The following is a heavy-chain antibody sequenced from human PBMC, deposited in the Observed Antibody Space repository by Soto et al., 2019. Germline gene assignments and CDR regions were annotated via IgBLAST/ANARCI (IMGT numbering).Heavy chain of an antibody. D-gene: IGHD5-18*01. CDR3: ARAKTHYSYGFCKHRPFDY. V-gene: IGHV1-69*01. J-gene: IGHJ4*02. Sequence: QVQLVQSGAEVKKPGSSVKVSCKASGGTFSSYAISWVRQAPGQGLEWMGGIIPIFGTANYAQKFQGRVTITADESTSTAYMELSSLRSEDTAVYYCARAKTHYSYGFCKHRPFDYWGQGTLVTVSS. CDR2: IIPIFGTA. CDR1: GGTFSSYA.